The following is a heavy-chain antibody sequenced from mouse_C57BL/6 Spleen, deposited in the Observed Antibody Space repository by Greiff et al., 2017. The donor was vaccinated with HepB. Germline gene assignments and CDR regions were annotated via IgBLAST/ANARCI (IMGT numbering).Heavy chain of an antibody. CDR2: IDPSDSYT. CDR3: ARGNQVYAMDY. CDR1: GYTFTSYW. J-gene: IGHJ4*01. Sequence: KQPGAELVMPGASVKLSCKASGYTFTSYWMHWVKQRPGQGLEWIGEIDPSDSYTNYNQKFRGKSTLTVDESSSTAYMQLSSLTTEDSAVYYCARGNQVYAMDYWGQGTSVTVSS. V-gene: IGHV1-69*01.